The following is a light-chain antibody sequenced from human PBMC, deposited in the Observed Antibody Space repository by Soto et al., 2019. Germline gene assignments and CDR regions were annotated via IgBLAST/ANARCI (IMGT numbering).Light chain of an antibody. V-gene: IGKV3-20*01. CDR3: QQYGSSPWT. J-gene: IGKJ1*01. CDR2: GAS. CDR1: QSVSSSY. Sequence: IVLTQSPGTLSLSPGERATLSCKASQSVSSSYLAWYQQKLGQAPRLLIYGASSRATGIPDRFSGSGSGTDFTLTISRLEPEDFAVYYCQQYGSSPWTFGQGTKVDI.